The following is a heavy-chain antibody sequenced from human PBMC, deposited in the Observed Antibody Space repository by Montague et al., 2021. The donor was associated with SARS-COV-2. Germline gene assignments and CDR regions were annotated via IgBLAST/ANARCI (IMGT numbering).Heavy chain of an antibody. V-gene: IGHV3-48*02. J-gene: IGHJ6*03. D-gene: IGHD5-18*01. CDR2: IISNSTTI. Sequence: SLRLSCAASGFTFSSNSMNWVRQAPGKGLEWVSHIISNSTTIYYADSVKGRFTISRDNAKNSLYLQMNSLRDEDTAVYYCARSSRDTAMDHGYYYYYMDVWGKGTTVTVSS. CDR3: ARSSRDTAMDHGYYYYYMDV. CDR1: GFTFSSNS.